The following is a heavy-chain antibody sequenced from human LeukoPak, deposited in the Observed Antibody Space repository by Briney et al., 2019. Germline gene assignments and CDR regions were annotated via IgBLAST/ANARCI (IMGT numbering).Heavy chain of an antibody. Sequence: ASVKVSCKASGFTFTSHDYNWVRQATGQGLEWMGWMNPNSGDTNYAQKFQGRVTMTRDTSISTAYMELSRLRSDDTAVYYCARDYCGGDCFPDYWGQGTLVTVSS. CDR1: GFTFTSHD. CDR2: MNPNSGDT. CDR3: ARDYCGGDCFPDY. J-gene: IGHJ4*02. V-gene: IGHV1-2*02. D-gene: IGHD2-21*02.